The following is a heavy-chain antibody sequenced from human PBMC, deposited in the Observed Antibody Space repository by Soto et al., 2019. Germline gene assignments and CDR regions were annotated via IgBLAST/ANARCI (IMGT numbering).Heavy chain of an antibody. J-gene: IGHJ4*02. Sequence: ASVKVSCKASGGTFSSYAISWVRQAPGQGLEWMGGIIPIFGTANYAQKFQGRVTITADESTSTAYMELSSLRSEDTAVYYCASESRYFCGGSGYYRPVHAFWGQGTPDPGSS. CDR3: ASESRYFCGGSGYYRPVHAF. D-gene: IGHD2-15*01. CDR1: GGTFSSYA. V-gene: IGHV1-69*13. CDR2: IIPIFGTA.